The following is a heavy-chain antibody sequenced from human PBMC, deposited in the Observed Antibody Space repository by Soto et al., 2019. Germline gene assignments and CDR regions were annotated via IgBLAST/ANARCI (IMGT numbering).Heavy chain of an antibody. J-gene: IGHJ4*02. V-gene: IGHV1-69*01. D-gene: IGHD6-6*01. CDR2: IIPIFGTA. Sequence: QVQLVQSGAEVKKPGSSVKVCCKASGGTFSSYAISWVRQAPGQGREWMGGIIPIFGTANYAQKIQGRVTITADESTRTADMELRSLRSEDTAVYYCARLAGQQLVQNIWGQGTLVTVSS. CDR1: GGTFSSYA. CDR3: ARLAGQQLVQNI.